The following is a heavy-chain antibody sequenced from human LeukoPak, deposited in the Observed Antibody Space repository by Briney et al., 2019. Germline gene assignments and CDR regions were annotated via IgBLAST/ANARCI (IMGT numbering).Heavy chain of an antibody. CDR3: ARWASGSGHFDY. D-gene: IGHD2-15*01. CDR2: IYHSGST. V-gene: IGHV4-38-2*02. Sequence: PSETLSLTCTVSGYSISSGYYWGWIRQPPGKGLEWIGSIYHSGSTYYNPSLKSRVTISVDTSKNQFSLKLSSVTAADTAVYYCARWASGSGHFDYWGQGTLVTVSS. CDR1: GYSISSGYY. J-gene: IGHJ4*02.